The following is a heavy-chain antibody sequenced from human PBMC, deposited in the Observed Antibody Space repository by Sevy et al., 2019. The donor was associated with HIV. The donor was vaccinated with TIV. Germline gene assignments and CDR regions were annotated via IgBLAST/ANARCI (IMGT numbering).Heavy chain of an antibody. CDR3: AREVTHNYYCSGGSCYSGYFDY. V-gene: IGHV3-21*01. J-gene: IGHJ4*02. CDR2: ISSSSSYI. CDR1: GFTFSSYS. Sequence: GRSLRLSCAASGFTFSSYSMNWVRQAPGKGLEWVSSISSSSSYIYYEDSVKGRFTISRDNAKNLLYLQMNSLSAEDTAVYYCAREVTHNYYCSGGSCYSGYFDYWGQLTLVTVSS. D-gene: IGHD2-15*01.